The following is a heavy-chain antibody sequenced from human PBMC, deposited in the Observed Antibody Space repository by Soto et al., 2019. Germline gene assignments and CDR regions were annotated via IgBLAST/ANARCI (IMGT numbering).Heavy chain of an antibody. Sequence: PGGSLRLSCSASGFTFSSYSINWVRQAPGKGLEWVSSISGSGSDIYYAESVRGRCTISRDNSKNSLYLQMNSLRAEDTAVDYCARAGDYDYIWGSYRADWFDPWGQGTLVTVSS. CDR1: GFTFSSYS. J-gene: IGHJ5*02. D-gene: IGHD3-16*02. CDR2: ISGSGSDI. V-gene: IGHV3-21*06. CDR3: ARAGDYDYIWGSYRADWFDP.